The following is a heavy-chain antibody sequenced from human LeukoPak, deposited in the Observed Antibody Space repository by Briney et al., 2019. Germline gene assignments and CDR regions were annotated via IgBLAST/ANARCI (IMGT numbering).Heavy chain of an antibody. CDR1: GFTFTTYG. D-gene: IGHD3/OR15-3a*01. CDR3: ARGTGTGWRFDF. V-gene: IGHV3-21*01. CDR2: ISFSGSYI. J-gene: IGHJ4*02. Sequence: GGSLRLSCAASGFTFTTYGFNWVRQAPGKGLEWVSSISFSGSYIYYADSVKGRFTISRDNAKNSVYLQMNSLRDDDTAVYYCARGTGTGWRFDFWGQRTLVTVSS.